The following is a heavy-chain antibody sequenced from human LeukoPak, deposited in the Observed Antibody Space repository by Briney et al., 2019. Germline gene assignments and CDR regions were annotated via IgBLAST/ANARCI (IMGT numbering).Heavy chain of an antibody. D-gene: IGHD3-22*01. Sequence: SETLSLTCTVSGGSISSYYWSWIRQPPGKGLEWIGYIYYSGSTNYSPSLKSRVTISVDTSKNQFSLKLSSVTAADTAVYYCARGVVIEYYDSSGYYYYFDYWGQGTLVTVSS. CDR1: GGSISSYY. CDR2: IYYSGST. V-gene: IGHV4-59*01. CDR3: ARGVVIEYYDSSGYYYYFDY. J-gene: IGHJ4*02.